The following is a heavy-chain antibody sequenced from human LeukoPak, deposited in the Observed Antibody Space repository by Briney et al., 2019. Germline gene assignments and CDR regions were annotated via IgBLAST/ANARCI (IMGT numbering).Heavy chain of an antibody. V-gene: IGHV3-23*01. CDR3: AKTSGSYDY. CDR2: ISGGST. D-gene: IGHD1-26*01. CDR1: GFTFRNYA. Sequence: GGSLRLSCAASGFTFRNYAMSWVRQAPGKGLEWVSAISGGSTYYADSVKGRCTISRDNSKNTMYLQMNSLRAEDTAVYYCAKTSGSYDYWGQGTLVTVSS. J-gene: IGHJ4*02.